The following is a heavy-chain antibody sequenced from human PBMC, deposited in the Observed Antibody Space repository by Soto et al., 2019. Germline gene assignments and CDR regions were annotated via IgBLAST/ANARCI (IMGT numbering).Heavy chain of an antibody. CDR1: GFTFSSYA. J-gene: IGHJ6*02. CDR3: ARVGTYYYGSGSGGYYYGMDV. D-gene: IGHD3-10*01. Sequence: EVQLLESGGGLVQPGGSLRLSCAASGFTFSSYAMSWVRQAPGKGLEWVSAISGSGGSTYYADSVKGRFTISRDNSKNTLYLQMNSLRAEDTAVYYCARVGTYYYGSGSGGYYYGMDVWGQGTTVTVSS. V-gene: IGHV3-23*01. CDR2: ISGSGGST.